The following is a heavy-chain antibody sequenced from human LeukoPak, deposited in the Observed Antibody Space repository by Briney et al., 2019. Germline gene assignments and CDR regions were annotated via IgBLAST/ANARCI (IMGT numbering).Heavy chain of an antibody. Sequence: SQTLSLTCTVSGGSISSGGYYRSWIRQPPGKGLEWIGEINHSGSTNYNPSLKSRVTISVDTSKNQFSLKLSSVTAADTAVYYCARGHRRIVVVPAAIVGFENWFDPWGQGTLVTVSS. D-gene: IGHD2-2*01. J-gene: IGHJ5*02. V-gene: IGHV4-30-2*01. CDR3: ARGHRRIVVVPAAIVGFENWFDP. CDR2: INHSGST. CDR1: GGSISSGGYY.